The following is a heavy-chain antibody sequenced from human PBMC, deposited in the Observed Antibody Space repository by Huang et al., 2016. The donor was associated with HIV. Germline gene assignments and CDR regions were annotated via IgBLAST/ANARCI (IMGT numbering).Heavy chain of an antibody. CDR3: AREVAYRVRGVTTYFYYCMDV. Sequence: QVHLQESGPGLVRPSQTLSLTCAVSGDSLSGGSYSWSWIRQPAGAGLEWIGHTLPSGRTNYNPCLTNRVTISMDSSKKKLTLQLTAVTAGDTAVYVCAREVAYRVRGVTTYFYYCMDVWGRGTTVTVSS. D-gene: IGHD3-10*01. V-gene: IGHV4-61*09. CDR2: TLPSGRT. CDR1: GDSLSGGSYS. J-gene: IGHJ6*03.